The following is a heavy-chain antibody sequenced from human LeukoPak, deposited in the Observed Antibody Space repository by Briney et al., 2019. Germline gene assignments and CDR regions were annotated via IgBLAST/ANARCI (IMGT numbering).Heavy chain of an antibody. CDR2: IYPGDSDI. CDR3: ARLPTETAYFDS. CDR1: GYTFTNFW. Sequence: ESLKISCKGSGYTFTNFWIGWVRQMPGKGLGWMGIIYPGDSDIRYSPSFQGQVTISADKSISTAYLQWSSLKASDTAMYFCARLPTETAYFDSWGQGTLVTVSS. J-gene: IGHJ4*02. V-gene: IGHV5-51*01. D-gene: IGHD4-17*01.